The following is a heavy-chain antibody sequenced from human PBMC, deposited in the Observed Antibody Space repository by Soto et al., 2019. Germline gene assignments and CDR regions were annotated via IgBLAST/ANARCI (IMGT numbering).Heavy chain of an antibody. Sequence: PSETLSLTCTVSGGSISSSSYYWGWVRQPPGKGLEWIGSINYSGSTYYNPSLKSRVTISVDTSKNQFSLKVSSVTVADTAVYHCARYYFYYGMDVWGQGTTVTVSS. V-gene: IGHV4-39*01. J-gene: IGHJ6*02. CDR2: INYSGST. CDR1: GGSISSSSYY. CDR3: ARYYFYYGMDV.